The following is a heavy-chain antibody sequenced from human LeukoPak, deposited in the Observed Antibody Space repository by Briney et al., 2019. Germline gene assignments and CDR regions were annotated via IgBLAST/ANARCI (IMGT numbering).Heavy chain of an antibody. Sequence: PSETLSLTCAVSGGSISSSNWWSWVRQPPGKGLEWIGEINHSGSTNYSPSLKSRVTISADTSKNQFSLKLSSVTAADTAVYYCARAPRLWLLRGYYFDYWGQGTLVTVSS. J-gene: IGHJ4*02. D-gene: IGHD5-18*01. V-gene: IGHV4-4*02. CDR3: ARAPRLWLLRGYYFDY. CDR1: GGSISSSNW. CDR2: INHSGST.